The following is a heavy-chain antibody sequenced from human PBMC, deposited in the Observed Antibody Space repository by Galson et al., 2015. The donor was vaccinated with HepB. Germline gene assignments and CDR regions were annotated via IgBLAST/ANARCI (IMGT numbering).Heavy chain of an antibody. D-gene: IGHD5-12*01. V-gene: IGHV3-64D*06. Sequence: SLRLSCAASGFTFSRYAMHWVRQGPGKGLEYVSAISSNGGGTYYADSVKGRFTISRDSSKNTLYLHMSSLRAEDTAVYYCVKGRVDIVTGDYFDCWGPGTLVTVSS. J-gene: IGHJ4*02. CDR3: VKGRVDIVTGDYFDC. CDR2: ISSNGGGT. CDR1: GFTFSRYA.